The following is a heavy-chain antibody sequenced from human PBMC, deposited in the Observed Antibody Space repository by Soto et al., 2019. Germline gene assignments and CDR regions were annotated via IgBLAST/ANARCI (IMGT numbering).Heavy chain of an antibody. V-gene: IGHV3-23*01. J-gene: IGHJ4*02. CDR3: AKVPASLKTFDY. CDR1: GFTFGNYA. Sequence: EVQLLDSGGGLAQPGGSLRLSCAASGFTFGNYAMNWVRQVPGKGLEWVSTVSGNGAVTYYADSVKGRFTISRDNSRSTLYLQMNNLRAEDTAIYFCAKVPASLKTFDYWGQGTLVTVSS. CDR2: VSGNGAVT. D-gene: IGHD2-2*01.